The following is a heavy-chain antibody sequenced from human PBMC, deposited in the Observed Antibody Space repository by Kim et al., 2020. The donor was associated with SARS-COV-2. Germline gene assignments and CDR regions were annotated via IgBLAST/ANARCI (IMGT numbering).Heavy chain of an antibody. D-gene: IGHD3-16*01. CDR3: ARAGLFGSIGNNYYGMDV. J-gene: IGHJ6*02. Sequence: GGSLRLSCAASGFTVSSKYMTWVRQAPGLGLEWVSLISSVDLTYYADSVKGRFTISRDNSRNTLYLQMNSLRAEDTAVYYCARAGLFGSIGNNYYGMDVWGQGTAVTVAS. CDR1: GFTVSSKY. V-gene: IGHV3-53*01. CDR2: ISSVDLT.